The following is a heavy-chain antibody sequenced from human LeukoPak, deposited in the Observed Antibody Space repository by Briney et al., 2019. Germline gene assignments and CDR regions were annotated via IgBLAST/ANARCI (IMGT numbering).Heavy chain of an antibody. D-gene: IGHD6-19*01. CDR3: ARDDRIAVAGDAFDI. V-gene: IGHV1-18*01. CDR1: GYTFTSYG. J-gene: IGHJ3*02. CDR2: ISAYNGNT. Sequence: ASVKVSCKASGYTFTSYGISWVRQAPEQGLEWMGWISAYNGNTNYAQKLQGRVTMTTDTSTSTAYMELRSLRSDDTAVYYCARDDRIAVAGDAFDIWGQGTMVTVSS.